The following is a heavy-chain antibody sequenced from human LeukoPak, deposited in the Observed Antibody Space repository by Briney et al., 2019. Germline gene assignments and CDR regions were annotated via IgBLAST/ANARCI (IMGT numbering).Heavy chain of an antibody. J-gene: IGHJ4*02. CDR3: ARDLTHRRNYDNSGYQIVPAF. D-gene: IGHD3-22*01. Sequence: ASVKVSCKASGYTFTDYYIHWVRQAPGQGLEWMGWINPRTGDTNYAQKLQGRVTMTTDTSTSTAYMELRSLRSDDTAVYYCARDLTHRRNYDNSGYQIVPAFWGQGTLVTVSS. CDR2: INPRTGDT. CDR1: GYTFTDYY. V-gene: IGHV1-18*04.